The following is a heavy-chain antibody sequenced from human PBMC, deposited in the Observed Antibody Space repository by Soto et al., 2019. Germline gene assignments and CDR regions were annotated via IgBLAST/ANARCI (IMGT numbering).Heavy chain of an antibody. CDR2: IYWNDDK. Sequence: QITLKESGPTLVKPTQTLTLTCSFSGFSLTTSGVGVGWIRQPPGKALEWLALIYWNDDKRYSPSVKNRFTITKASSKNLVALTMTNMDPVDTATYYWAHYYYDTSGYSRLFDSWGQGTLVTVSS. J-gene: IGHJ4*02. CDR1: GFSLTTSGVG. D-gene: IGHD3-22*01. V-gene: IGHV2-5*01. CDR3: AHYYYDTSGYSRLFDS.